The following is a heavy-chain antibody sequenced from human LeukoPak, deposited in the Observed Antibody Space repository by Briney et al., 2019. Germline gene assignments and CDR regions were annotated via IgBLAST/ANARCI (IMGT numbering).Heavy chain of an antibody. Sequence: ASVNVSCKASGYTFTSYGISWVRQAPGQGLEWMGWISAYNGNTNYAQKLQGRVTMTTDTSTSTAYMELRSLRSDDTAVYYCARDGEGSSAQILPYYYYYGMDVWGQGTTVTVSS. V-gene: IGHV1-18*01. J-gene: IGHJ6*02. CDR3: ARDGEGSSAQILPYYYYYGMDV. CDR1: GYTFTSYG. CDR2: ISAYNGNT. D-gene: IGHD6-6*01.